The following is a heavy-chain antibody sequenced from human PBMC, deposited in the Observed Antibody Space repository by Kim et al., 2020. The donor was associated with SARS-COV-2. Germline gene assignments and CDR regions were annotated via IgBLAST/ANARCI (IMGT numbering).Heavy chain of an antibody. D-gene: IGHD7-27*01. J-gene: IGHJ6*02. V-gene: IGHV6-1*01. CDR3: ARDVFLLTGDNERYYYYGMDV. Sequence: SQTLSLTCAISGDSVSSNSAAWNWIRQSPSRGLEWLGRTYYRSKWYNDYAVSVKSRITINPDTSKNQFSLQLNSVTPEDTAVYYCARDVFLLTGDNERYYYYGMDVWGQGTTVTVSS. CDR1: GDSVSSNSAA. CDR2: TYYRSKWYN.